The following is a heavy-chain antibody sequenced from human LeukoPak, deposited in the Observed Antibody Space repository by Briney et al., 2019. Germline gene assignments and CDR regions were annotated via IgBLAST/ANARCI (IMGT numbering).Heavy chain of an antibody. D-gene: IGHD3-16*01. CDR2: IRYDGSNK. V-gene: IGHV3-30*02. CDR3: AKDGEITFGGVMIGYFDY. Sequence: GGSLRLSCAASGFTFSSYGMHWVRQAPGKGVEGVAFIRYDGSNKYYADSVKGRFTISRDNSKNTLYLQMNSLRAEDTAVYYCAKDGEITFGGVMIGYFDYWGQGTLVTVSS. CDR1: GFTFSSYG. J-gene: IGHJ4*02.